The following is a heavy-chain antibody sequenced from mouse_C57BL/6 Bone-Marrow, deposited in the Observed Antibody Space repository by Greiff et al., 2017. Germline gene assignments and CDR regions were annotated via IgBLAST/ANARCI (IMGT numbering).Heavy chain of an antibody. CDR1: GYTFTNYW. V-gene: IGHV1-63*01. CDR3: ARSDYGSSYGFAY. Sequence: VQLQQSGAELVRPGTSVKMSCKASGYTFTNYWIGWAKQRPGHGLEWIGDIYPGGGYTNYNEKFKGKATLTADKSASTAYMQFSSLTSEDSAIYYCARSDYGSSYGFAYWGQGTLGTVSA. J-gene: IGHJ3*01. CDR2: IYPGGGYT. D-gene: IGHD1-1*01.